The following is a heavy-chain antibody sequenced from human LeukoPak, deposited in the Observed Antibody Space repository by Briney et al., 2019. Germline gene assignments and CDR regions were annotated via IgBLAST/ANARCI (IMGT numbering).Heavy chain of an antibody. J-gene: IGHJ5*02. CDR2: INTSGGT. D-gene: IGHD6-13*01. CDR3: ARIRGSVAAAGRGWFDP. CDR1: GGSISSVSYY. Sequence: SETLSLTCTVSGGSISSVSYYWSWIRQPAGKGLEWIGRINTSGGTNYKPSLKSRVTISVDMSKNQFSLKLSSVTAADTAVYYCARIRGSVAAAGRGWFDPWGQGTLVTVSS. V-gene: IGHV4-61*02.